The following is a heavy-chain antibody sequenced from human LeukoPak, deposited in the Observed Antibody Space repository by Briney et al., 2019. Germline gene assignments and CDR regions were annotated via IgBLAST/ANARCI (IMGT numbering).Heavy chain of an antibody. J-gene: IGHJ6*03. V-gene: IGHV3-21*01. D-gene: IGHD7-27*01. CDR3: ARESGAGGYFSYYNVDV. Sequence: PGGSLRLSCAASGFTFGSYSMSWVRQAPGKGLEWVSSISSSSGFIYYADSVKGRFTISRDNAKNSLYLQMNSLRAEDTAGYYCARESGAGGYFSYYNVDVWGKGTTVTVSS. CDR1: GFTFGSYS. CDR2: ISSSSGFI.